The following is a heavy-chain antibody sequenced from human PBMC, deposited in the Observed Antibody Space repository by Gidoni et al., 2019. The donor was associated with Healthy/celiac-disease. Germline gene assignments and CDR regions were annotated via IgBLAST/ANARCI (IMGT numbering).Heavy chain of an antibody. CDR3: ARERGDYGYYGMDV. CDR1: GFTFSSYG. CDR2: IWYDGSNK. J-gene: IGHJ6*02. Sequence: QVQLVESGGGVVQPGRSLRLSCAASGFTFSSYGMHWVRQAPGKGLEWVAVIWYDGSNKYYADSVKGRFTISRDNSKNTLYLQMNSLRAEDTAVYYCARERGDYGYYGMDVWGQGTTVTVSS. V-gene: IGHV3-33*01.